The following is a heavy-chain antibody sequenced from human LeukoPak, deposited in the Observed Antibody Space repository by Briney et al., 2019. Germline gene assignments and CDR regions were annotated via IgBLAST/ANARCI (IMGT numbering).Heavy chain of an antibody. CDR1: GDSVSRSDSY. CDR2: IYYSGRT. J-gene: IGHJ1*01. Sequence: SETLSLTCSVSGDSVSRSDSYWDWIRQPPGKGLEWIGTIYYSGRTYYSPSLKSRVTMSVDPSNNRFSLNLRSVTAADTALYYCARRRYYDGSGYLEWGQGTLLSVSS. CDR3: ARRRYYDGSGYLE. V-gene: IGHV4-39*01. D-gene: IGHD3-22*01.